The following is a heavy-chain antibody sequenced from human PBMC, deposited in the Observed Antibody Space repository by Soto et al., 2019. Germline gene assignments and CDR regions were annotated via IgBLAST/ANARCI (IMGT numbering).Heavy chain of an antibody. J-gene: IGHJ4*02. Sequence: ASVKVSCKASGYIFTDYYLHWVRQAPGQGLEWMGIIKPTGGETTYAQKFQGRATMTTDTSTSTAYMELRSLRSDDTAVYYCARDPQIFDHWGQGTLVTVSS. V-gene: IGHV1-46*01. CDR1: GYIFTDYY. CDR2: IKPTGGET. CDR3: ARDPQIFDH.